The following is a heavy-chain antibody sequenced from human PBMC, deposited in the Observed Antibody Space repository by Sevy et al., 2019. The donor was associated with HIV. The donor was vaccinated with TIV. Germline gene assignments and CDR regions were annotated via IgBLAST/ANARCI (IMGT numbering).Heavy chain of an antibody. J-gene: IGHJ6*02. D-gene: IGHD3-3*01. V-gene: IGHV1-8*01. CDR3: ASLYDFWSGYYTGESHYGMDV. Sequence: ASVKVSCKASGYTFTSYDINWVRQATGQGLEWMGWMNPNSGNTGYAQKFQGRVTMTRNTSISTAYMELSSLRSEDTAVYYWASLYDFWSGYYTGESHYGMDVWGQGTTVTVSS. CDR1: GYTFTSYD. CDR2: MNPNSGNT.